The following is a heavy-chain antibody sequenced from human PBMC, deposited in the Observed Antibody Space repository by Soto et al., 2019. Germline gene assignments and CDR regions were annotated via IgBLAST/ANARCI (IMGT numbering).Heavy chain of an antibody. CDR1: GFTFSSYA. J-gene: IGHJ4*02. CDR2: ISGSGGST. D-gene: IGHD3-3*01. V-gene: IGHV3-23*01. CDR3: ATGPGDRFLEWLLYAWWDY. Sequence: GGSLRLSCAASGFTFSSYAMSWVRQAPGKGLEWVSAISGSGGSTYYADSVKGRFTISRDNSKNTLYLQMNSLRAEDTAVYYCATGPGDRFLEWLLYAWWDYWGQGTLVTVSS.